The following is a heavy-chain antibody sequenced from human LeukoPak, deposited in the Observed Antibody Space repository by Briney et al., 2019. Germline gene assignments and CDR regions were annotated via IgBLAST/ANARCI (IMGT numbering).Heavy chain of an antibody. J-gene: IGHJ4*02. V-gene: IGHV3-74*01. CDR2: INPGGSSI. CDR1: GFTFSSYW. D-gene: IGHD1-14*01. Sequence: GGSLRLSCAASGFTFSSYWMHWVRQVPGKGLVWVARINPGGSSITYADSVRGRSTISRDNAKNTLYLQMDSLRAEDTGVYYCARSNQADDYWGQGTLVTASS. CDR3: ARSNQADDY.